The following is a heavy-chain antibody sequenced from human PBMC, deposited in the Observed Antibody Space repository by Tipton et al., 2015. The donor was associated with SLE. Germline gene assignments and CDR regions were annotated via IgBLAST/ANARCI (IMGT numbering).Heavy chain of an antibody. CDR1: GFTFSSYS. V-gene: IGHV3-21*04. D-gene: IGHD1-7*01. J-gene: IGHJ3*02. CDR3: ARPRGITGTPWGFDI. Sequence: GSLRLSCAASGFTFSSYSMNWVRQAPGKGLEWVSSISSSSSYIYYADSVKGRFTISRDNAKNSLYLQMNSLRAEDTAVYYCARPRGITGTPWGFDIWGQGTMVTVSS. CDR2: ISSSSSYI.